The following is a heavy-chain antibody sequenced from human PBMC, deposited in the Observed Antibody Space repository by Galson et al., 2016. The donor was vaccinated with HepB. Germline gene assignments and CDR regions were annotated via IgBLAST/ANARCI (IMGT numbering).Heavy chain of an antibody. V-gene: IGHV4-61*01. D-gene: IGHD7-27*01. CDR3: ARDSIGANWGQKGAFDI. CDR2: IHYSGST. J-gene: IGHJ3*02. CDR1: GDSVSGGSYY. Sequence: ETLSLTCTVSGDSVSGGSYYWTWMRQPPGKGLEWIGYIHYSGSTNYNPSLKSRVTISVDTSKNQFSLRLSSVTAADTAVYYCARDSIGANWGQKGAFDIWGQGTMVTV.